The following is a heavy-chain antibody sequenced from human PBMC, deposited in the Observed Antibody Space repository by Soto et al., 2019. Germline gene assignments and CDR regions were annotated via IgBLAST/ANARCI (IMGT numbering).Heavy chain of an antibody. CDR3: ARPTYYDFWSGYQTGYYYYGMDV. CDR1: GGTFSSYG. J-gene: IGHJ6*02. V-gene: IGHV1-69*12. Sequence: QVQLVQFGAEVKKPGSSVKVSCKASGGTFSSYGISWVRQAPGQGLEWMGGIIPIIGTANYAQKFQGRVTITADESTSTAYMELSSLRSEDTAVYYCARPTYYDFWSGYQTGYYYYGMDVWGQGTTVTVSS. CDR2: IIPIIGTA. D-gene: IGHD3-3*01.